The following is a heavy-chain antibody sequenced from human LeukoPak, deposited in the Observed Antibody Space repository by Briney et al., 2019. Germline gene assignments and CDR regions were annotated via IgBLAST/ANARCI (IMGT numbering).Heavy chain of an antibody. V-gene: IGHV1-2*02. CDR1: GYTFTGYY. CDR3: AREGLYSSSSDFDY. D-gene: IGHD6-13*01. J-gene: IGHJ4*02. CDR2: LNPKTGDT. Sequence: VASVKVPCKASGYTFTGYYVHWVRQAPGQGLQWMGYLNPKTGDTKYAQKLQGRVTMTRDTSISTAYMELSGLRSDDTAVYYCAREGLYSSSSDFDYWGQGTLVTVSS.